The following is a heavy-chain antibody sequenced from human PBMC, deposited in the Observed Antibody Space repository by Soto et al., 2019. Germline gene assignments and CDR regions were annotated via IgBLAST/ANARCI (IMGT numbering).Heavy chain of an antibody. J-gene: IGHJ4*02. CDR2: IYYRGRS. CDR3: ARISTYNNYFWSVDY. Sequence: SETLSLTCTVFGGSISSGAYYWTWIRQPPGKGLEWIGYIYYRGRSYARPSLKRRVTISLDTSQKQFSLKLSSATAANKDVYYRARISTYNNYFWSVDYWGQGNTVTVSS. V-gene: IGHV4-30-4*01. CDR1: GGSISSGAYY. D-gene: IGHD3-3*01.